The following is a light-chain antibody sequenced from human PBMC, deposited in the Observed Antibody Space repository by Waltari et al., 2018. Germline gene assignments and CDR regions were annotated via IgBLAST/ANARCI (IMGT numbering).Light chain of an antibody. V-gene: IGKV4-1*01. Sequence: DIVMTQSPEYLAVSLGEKAIINCKSRESVFHSSYNKNYLAWYQQKPGQPPNLLIYWASTRESGVPDRFSGSESGTDFTLTISSLQAEDVAVYYCQQYFSAPWTFGQGTRVEIK. CDR2: WAS. J-gene: IGKJ1*01. CDR3: QQYFSAPWT. CDR1: ESVFHSSYNKNY.